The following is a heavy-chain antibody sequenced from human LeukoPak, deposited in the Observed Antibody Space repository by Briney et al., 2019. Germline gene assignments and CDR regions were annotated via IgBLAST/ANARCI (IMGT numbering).Heavy chain of an antibody. CDR2: IYYSGST. CDR1: GGSISSYY. V-gene: IGHV4-59*01. CDR3: ARVDFWSGYTHYYYYYGMDV. D-gene: IGHD3-3*01. Sequence: SETLSLTCTVSGGSISSYYWSWIRQPPGKGLEWIGYIYYSGSTNYNPSLKSRVTISVDTSKNQFSLKLSSVTAADTAVYYCARVDFWSGYTHYYYYYGMDVWGQGTTVTVSS. J-gene: IGHJ6*02.